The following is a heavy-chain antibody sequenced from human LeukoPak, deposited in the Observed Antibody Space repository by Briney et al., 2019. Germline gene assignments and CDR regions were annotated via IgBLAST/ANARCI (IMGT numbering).Heavy chain of an antibody. V-gene: IGHV4-59*08. J-gene: IGHJ4*02. CDR1: GGSISTYY. D-gene: IGHD3-9*01. CDR3: ARLFRYYDILTGYVPGAFDC. Sequence: KPSETLSLTCTVSGGSISTYYWSWIRQPPGKGLEWIAYIYYSGSTNYNPSLKSRLAISLDTSNNQFSLKLSSVTAADTAVYYCARLFRYYDILTGYVPGAFDCWGQGTLVTVSS. CDR2: IYYSGST.